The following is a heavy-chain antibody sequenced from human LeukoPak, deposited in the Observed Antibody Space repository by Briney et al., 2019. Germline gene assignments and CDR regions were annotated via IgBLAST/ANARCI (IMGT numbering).Heavy chain of an antibody. CDR1: GFTFRSYG. D-gene: IGHD3-16*01. V-gene: IGHV3-30*03. Sequence: GGSLRLSCAASGFTFRSYGMHWVRQAPGKGLEWVAVISFDGSNKYYGDAVRGRFTISRDNSKNTLYLQMNSLRAEDTAVYCARSMLTIPIPGGYWGQGTLVTVSS. CDR2: ISFDGSNK. CDR3: RSMLTIPIPGGY. J-gene: IGHJ4*02.